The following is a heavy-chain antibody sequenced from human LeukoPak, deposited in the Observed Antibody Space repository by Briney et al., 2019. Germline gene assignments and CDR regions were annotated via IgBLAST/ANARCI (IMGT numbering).Heavy chain of an antibody. CDR3: AREGHYYYDNSRLNWFDP. J-gene: IGHJ5*02. CDR2: IYTSGST. CDR1: GGSISSYY. Sequence: SETLSLICTVSGGSISSYYWSWIRQPAGKGLEWIGRIYTSGSTNYNPSLKSRVTMSVDTSKNQFSLKLSSVTAADTAVYYCAREGHYYYDNSRLNWFDPWGQGTLVTVSS. D-gene: IGHD3-22*01. V-gene: IGHV4-4*07.